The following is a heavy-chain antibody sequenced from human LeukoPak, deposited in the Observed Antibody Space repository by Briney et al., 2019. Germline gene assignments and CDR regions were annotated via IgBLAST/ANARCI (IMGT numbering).Heavy chain of an antibody. J-gene: IGHJ3*02. CDR3: ARVPYGDYEDAFDI. CDR2: IYYSGST. Sequence: SETLSLTCTVSGGSISSYYWSWIRRPPGKGLEWIGYIYYSGSTNYNPSLKSRVTISVDTSMNQSSLKLSSVTAADTAVYYCARVPYGDYEDAFDIWGQGTMVTVSS. CDR1: GGSISSYY. D-gene: IGHD4-17*01. V-gene: IGHV4-59*01.